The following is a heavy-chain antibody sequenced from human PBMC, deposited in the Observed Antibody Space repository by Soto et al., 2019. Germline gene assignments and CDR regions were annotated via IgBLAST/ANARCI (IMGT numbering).Heavy chain of an antibody. CDR2: ISGSGTT. V-gene: IGHV3-23*01. CDR3: ATEREGLAAAGT. D-gene: IGHD6-13*01. CDR1: GFTFSSYA. J-gene: IGHJ4*02. Sequence: ESGGDLVQPGGSLRLSCAASGFTFSSYAMSWVRQAPGKGLEWVSGISGSGTTQYADSVKGRFTISRDNSKNTLYLQMKSLRAEDMAVYYCATEREGLAAAGTWGQGTLVTVSS.